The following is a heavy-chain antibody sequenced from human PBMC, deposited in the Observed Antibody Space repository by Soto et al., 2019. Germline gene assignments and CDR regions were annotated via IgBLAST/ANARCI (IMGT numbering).Heavy chain of an antibody. CDR3: ARKVATFHLDH. Sequence: QVQVVQSGTEVKKPGASVKVSCKASGYMLTDYYMHWVRQAPGRGLEWMGWINPDTGGTMYDQKLQGRVIMTRDTAINTAYMDLSRLQSDDTAMDYCARKVATFHLDHWGQGTLVTVS. D-gene: IGHD5-12*01. J-gene: IGHJ4*02. CDR2: INPDTGGT. CDR1: GYMLTDYY. V-gene: IGHV1-2*02.